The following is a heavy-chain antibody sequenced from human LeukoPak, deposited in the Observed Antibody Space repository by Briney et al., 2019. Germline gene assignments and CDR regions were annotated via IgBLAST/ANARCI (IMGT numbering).Heavy chain of an antibody. CDR1: GFTFSNYG. D-gene: IGHD2-15*01. Sequence: GGSLRLSCAAPGFTFSNYGMSWVRQAPGKGLEWVSGISWSRYIIEYADSVRGRFTISRDNAKNSLFLQMNSLRAEDSAMYYCIRDHVGGSCVDCPLGDAFDTWGQGTMVTVSS. CDR3: IRDHVGGSCVDCPLGDAFDT. V-gene: IGHV3-9*01. J-gene: IGHJ3*02. CDR2: ISWSRYII.